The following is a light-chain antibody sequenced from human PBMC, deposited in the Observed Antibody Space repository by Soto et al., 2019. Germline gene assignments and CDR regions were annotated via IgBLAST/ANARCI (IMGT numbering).Light chain of an antibody. J-gene: IGKJ1*01. CDR1: QSIASN. CDR2: GAS. V-gene: IGKV3-15*01. CDR3: QQYDNWPPWT. Sequence: EMVMTQSPATLSVSPGERATLSCRASQSIASNLAWYQQKPGQPPRLLIYGASSRATGVPVRFSGSGSGTEFILTIGSLQSEDFAVYYCQQYDNWPPWTFGQGTKVDIK.